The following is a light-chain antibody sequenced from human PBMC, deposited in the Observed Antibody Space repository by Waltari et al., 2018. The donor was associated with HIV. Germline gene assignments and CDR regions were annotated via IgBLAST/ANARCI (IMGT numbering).Light chain of an antibody. CDR3: QQYNISPRT. Sequence: EIVLTQSPGTLSLSPGERATLSCRASQSVSSSFLAWYQQKPGQAPRLLIYDASNRATGIPDRFSGSGSGTDFSLTISRLEPEGFAVYYCQQYNISPRTFGQGTRVEIK. CDR2: DAS. V-gene: IGKV3-20*01. CDR1: QSVSSSF. J-gene: IGKJ1*01.